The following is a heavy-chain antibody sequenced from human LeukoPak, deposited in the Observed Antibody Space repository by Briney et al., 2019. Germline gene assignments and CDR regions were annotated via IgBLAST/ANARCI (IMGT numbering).Heavy chain of an antibody. D-gene: IGHD6-13*01. V-gene: IGHV4-4*07. CDR2: IYSSGTT. Sequence: TSSASLSLTCTLAARSTSIYYTSWIRQPAGEGLEWIVRIYSSGTTNYNPSLQSRVTMSAETSKNQFFLKLSSVTAADKAVYYCARSPPVEQQLVLGYFDYWGQGTLVTLSS. CDR3: ARSPPVEQQLVLGYFDY. CDR1: ARSTSIYY. J-gene: IGHJ4*02.